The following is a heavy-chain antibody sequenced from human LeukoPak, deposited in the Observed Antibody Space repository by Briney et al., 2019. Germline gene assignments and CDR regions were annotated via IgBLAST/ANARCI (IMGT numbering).Heavy chain of an antibody. D-gene: IGHD6-6*01. J-gene: IGHJ1*01. CDR2: IIPIFGTA. Sequence: ASVKVSCKASVGTFSSYAVSWVRQAPGQGLEWMGGIIPIFGTANYAQKFQGRVTITTDESTSTAYMELSSLRSEDTAVYYCARGAPEYSSSTHFQHWGQGTLVTVSS. CDR3: ARGAPEYSSSTHFQH. CDR1: VGTFSSYA. V-gene: IGHV1-69*05.